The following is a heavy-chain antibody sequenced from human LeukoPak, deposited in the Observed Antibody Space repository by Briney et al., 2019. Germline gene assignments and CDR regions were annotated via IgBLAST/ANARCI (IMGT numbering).Heavy chain of an antibody. V-gene: IGHV3-30*04. Sequence: GGSLRLSCAASGFTFSSYAMHWVRQAPGKGLEWVAVISYDGSNKYYADSVKGRFTISRDNSKNTLYLQMNSLRAEDTAVYYCARARGLMVRGVEFDYWGQGTLVTVSS. CDR3: ARARGLMVRGVEFDY. CDR1: GFTFSSYA. J-gene: IGHJ4*02. D-gene: IGHD3-10*01. CDR2: ISYDGSNK.